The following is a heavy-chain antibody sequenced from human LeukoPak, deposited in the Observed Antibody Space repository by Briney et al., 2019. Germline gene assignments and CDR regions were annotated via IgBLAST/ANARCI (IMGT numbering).Heavy chain of an antibody. Sequence: GASVKVSCKASGYTFTSYYMHRVRQSPGQGLKSMGIINPSGGSTSYAQKFQGRVTMTRDTSTSTVYMELSSLRSEDTAVYYCARDGGYSYGRGFDYLGQGTLVTVSS. CDR2: INPSGGST. J-gene: IGHJ4*02. V-gene: IGHV1-46*01. CDR3: ARDGGYSYGRGFDY. D-gene: IGHD5-18*01. CDR1: GYTFTSYY.